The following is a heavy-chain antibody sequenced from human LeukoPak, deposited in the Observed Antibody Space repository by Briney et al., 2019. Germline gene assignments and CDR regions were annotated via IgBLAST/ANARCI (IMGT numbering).Heavy chain of an antibody. CDR1: GGTFSSYA. CDR3: ARATRDYCSGGSCQYWYFDL. J-gene: IGHJ2*01. V-gene: IGHV1-69*04. Sequence: SVKVSFKASGGTFSSYAISWVRQAPGQGLEWMGRIIPILGIANYAQKFQGRVTITADKSTSTAYMELSSLRSEDTAVYYCARATRDYCSGGSCQYWYFDLWGRGTLVTVSS. CDR2: IIPILGIA. D-gene: IGHD2-15*01.